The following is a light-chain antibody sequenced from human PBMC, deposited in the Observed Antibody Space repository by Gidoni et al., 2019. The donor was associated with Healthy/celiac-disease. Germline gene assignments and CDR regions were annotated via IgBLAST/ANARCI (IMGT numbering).Light chain of an antibody. J-gene: IGKJ5*01. CDR2: DAS. CDR1: QSVSSY. CDR3: PQRSNWPPIT. V-gene: IGKV3-11*01. Sequence: EIVLTQSPATLSLSPGERATLSCRASQSVSSYLAWYQPKPGQAPRLLIYDASNRATGIPARFSGSGSGTDFTLTISSLEPEDFAVYYCPQRSNWPPITFGQGTRLEIK.